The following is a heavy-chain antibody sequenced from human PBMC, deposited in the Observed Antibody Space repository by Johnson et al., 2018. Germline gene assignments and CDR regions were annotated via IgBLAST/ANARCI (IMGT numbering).Heavy chain of an antibody. CDR3: AKWSAYYFDTSAAFDI. Sequence: VQLVESGGGSVQPGGSLRLSCAASGFTFNTYVMAWVRQAPGKGLEWVSGISGYSTNTFHADSVTGRFPISSDDSKNTLYLQMNNLGGDETAGYYCAKWSAYYFDTSAAFDIWGHGTLVTVSS. V-gene: IGHV3-23*04. CDR2: ISGYSTNT. CDR1: GFTFNTYV. D-gene: IGHD3-22*01. J-gene: IGHJ3*02.